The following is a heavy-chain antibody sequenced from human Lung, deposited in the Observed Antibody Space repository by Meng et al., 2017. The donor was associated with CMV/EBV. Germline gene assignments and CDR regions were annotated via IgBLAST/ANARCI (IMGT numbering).Heavy chain of an antibody. Sequence: QESGPGLVKPSQTLSLTCNGLCGSSSNCGYYWSWIRQHPGKGLEWIGYIYYTGSTFYIPSLKRRVTISVDTSKNQFSLKLIPATAADTDVYYCAREAGRDGYATPKFDYWGQGTLVTVSS. J-gene: IGHJ4*02. CDR3: AREAGRDGYATPKFDY. CDR1: CGSSSNCGYY. CDR2: IYYTGST. D-gene: IGHD5-24*01. V-gene: IGHV4-31*03.